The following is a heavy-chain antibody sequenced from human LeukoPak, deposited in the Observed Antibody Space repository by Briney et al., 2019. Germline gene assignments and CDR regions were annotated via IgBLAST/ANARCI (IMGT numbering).Heavy chain of an antibody. Sequence: ASVKVSCKASGYTFTVYYFHWVREAPGQGLEWMGWINPNSGGTNYAQKFQGRVTMTRDTSISTACMELSRLRSDDTAVYYCARDTAMVTYWFDPWGQGTLVTVSS. CDR3: ARDTAMVTYWFDP. CDR1: GYTFTVYY. D-gene: IGHD5-18*01. CDR2: INPNSGGT. V-gene: IGHV1-2*02. J-gene: IGHJ5*02.